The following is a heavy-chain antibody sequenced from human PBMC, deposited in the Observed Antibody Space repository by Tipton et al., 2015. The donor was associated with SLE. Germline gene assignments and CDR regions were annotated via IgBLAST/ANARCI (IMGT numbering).Heavy chain of an antibody. Sequence: GEALSDSYWSWIRQPPGERLEWLGYISHNGGTAYNPSLSSRVTISIDTSKKQFSLRLRSATAADTAVYYCAKSVAVRPKFDNWGQGALATVSS. J-gene: IGHJ4*02. CDR3: AKSVAVRPKFDN. V-gene: IGHV4-4*09. CDR2: ISHNGGT. D-gene: IGHD6-19*01. CDR1: GEALSDSY.